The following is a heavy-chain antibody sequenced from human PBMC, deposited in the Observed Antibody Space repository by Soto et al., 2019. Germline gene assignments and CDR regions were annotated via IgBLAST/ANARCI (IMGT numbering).Heavy chain of an antibody. J-gene: IGHJ5*02. CDR3: VSVFNDPPTTEIDP. V-gene: IGHV3-9*01. D-gene: IGHD2-8*01. CDR1: GSAIAEYA. CDR2: ISWNGGKV. Sequence: SRTHSCVTWGSAIAEYALNWARQVPGKGPEWASSISWNGGKVAYGDSVKGRFVISRDIAKNSLSLQMNSLGPEDTGLYHCVSVFNDPPTTEIDP.